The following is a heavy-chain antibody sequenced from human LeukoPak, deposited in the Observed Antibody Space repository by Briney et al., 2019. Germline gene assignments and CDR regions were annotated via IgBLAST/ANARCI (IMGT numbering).Heavy chain of an antibody. CDR3: ARGRTQQEWLRLGIYYFDY. D-gene: IGHD5-12*01. CDR2: MIPNSGNT. V-gene: IGHV1-8*01. J-gene: IGHJ4*02. CDR1: GYTFTNSD. Sequence: ASVKVSCKASGYTFTNSDFNWVRQATGQGLEWMGWMIPNSGNTGYAQKFQGRVTMTRNTSISTAYMELSSLRSEDTAVYYCARGRTQQEWLRLGIYYFDYWGQGTLVTVSS.